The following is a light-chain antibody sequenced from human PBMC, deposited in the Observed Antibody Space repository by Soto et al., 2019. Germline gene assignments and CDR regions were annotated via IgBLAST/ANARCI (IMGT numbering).Light chain of an antibody. CDR3: CSYAGSSFSLV. V-gene: IGLV2-23*01. CDR2: EGS. J-gene: IGLJ2*01. CDR1: SSDIRSYNL. Sequence: QSALTQPASVSGSPGQSITISCTGTSSDIRSYNLVSWYQQHPGKAPKLMIYEGSKRASGVSNRFSGSKSGNTASLTISGLQAEDEADYYCCSYAGSSFSLVFGGGTKLTVL.